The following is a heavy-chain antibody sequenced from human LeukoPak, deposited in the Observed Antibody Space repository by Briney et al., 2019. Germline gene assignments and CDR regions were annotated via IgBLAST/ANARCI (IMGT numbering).Heavy chain of an antibody. D-gene: IGHD3-9*01. Sequence: ASVKVSCKASGYTFTGYYMHWVRQAPGQGLEWMGWINPNSGGTNYAQKFQGRVTMTRDTSISTAYMELSRLRSDDTAVYYCARPSAPDYDILTGYYAYWGQGTLVTVSS. CDR2: INPNSGGT. J-gene: IGHJ4*02. V-gene: IGHV1-2*02. CDR1: GYTFTGYY. CDR3: ARPSAPDYDILTGYYAY.